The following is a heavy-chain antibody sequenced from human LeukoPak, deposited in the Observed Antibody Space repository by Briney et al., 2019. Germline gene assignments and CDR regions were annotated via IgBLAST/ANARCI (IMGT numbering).Heavy chain of an antibody. CDR3: ARQLDYDSSGYWFSGFDH. CDR1: GGSISSGGYS. V-gene: IGHV4-30-2*01. Sequence: SQTLSLTCAVSGGSISSGGYSWSWIRQPPGKGLEWIGYIYHSGSTYYNPSLKSRVTISVDTSKNQFSLKLSSVTAADTAVYYCARQLDYDSSGYWFSGFDHWGQGTLVTVSS. J-gene: IGHJ5*02. D-gene: IGHD3-22*01. CDR2: IYHSGST.